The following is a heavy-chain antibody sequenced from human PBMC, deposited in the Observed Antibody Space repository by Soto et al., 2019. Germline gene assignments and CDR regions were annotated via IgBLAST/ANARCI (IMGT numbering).Heavy chain of an antibody. CDR3: ARRKGDYYDSSGYHYYFDY. D-gene: IGHD3-22*01. CDR1: GYTFTDYY. J-gene: IGHJ4*02. V-gene: IGHV1-2*02. CDR2: INPNSGGT. Sequence: ASVKVSCKASGYTFTDYYVHWVRQAPGQGLEWMGWINPNSGGTRSAQKFQGRVTMTRDTSISTAYMERSRLRSDDTAVYYCARRKGDYYDSSGYHYYFDYWGQVTLVTVSS.